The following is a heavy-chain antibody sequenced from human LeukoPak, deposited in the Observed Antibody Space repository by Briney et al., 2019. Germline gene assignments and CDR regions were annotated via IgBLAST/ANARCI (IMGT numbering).Heavy chain of an antibody. Sequence: SETLSLTCTVSGGSISSYYWSWIRQPPGRGLEWIGEINHSGSTNYNPSLKSRVTISVDTSKNHFSLKLSSVTAADTAVYYCARWSTYYGSGSYYAIVYYFDYWGQGTLVTVSS. CDR3: ARWSTYYGSGSYYAIVYYFDY. V-gene: IGHV4-34*01. J-gene: IGHJ4*02. D-gene: IGHD3-10*01. CDR1: GGSISSYY. CDR2: INHSGST.